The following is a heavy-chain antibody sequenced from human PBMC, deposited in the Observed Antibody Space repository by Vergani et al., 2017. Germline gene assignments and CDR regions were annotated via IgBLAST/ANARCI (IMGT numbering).Heavy chain of an antibody. J-gene: IGHJ4*02. V-gene: IGHV3-23*01. CDR1: GFTFSSYA. CDR3: AKDPENTMIVVPWYFDY. CDR2: ISGSGGST. Sequence: EVQLLESGGGLVQPGGSLRLSCAASGFTFSSYAMSWVRQAPGKGLEWVSAISGSGGSTYYADSVKGRFTISRDNSKNTLYLQMNSLRAEDTAVYYCAKDPENTMIVVPWYFDYWGQGTLVTVSS. D-gene: IGHD3-22*01.